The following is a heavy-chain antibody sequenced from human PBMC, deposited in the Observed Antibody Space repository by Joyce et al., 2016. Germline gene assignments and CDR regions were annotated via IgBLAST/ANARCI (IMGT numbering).Heavy chain of an antibody. CDR1: GFIFDDYA. Sequence: EVQLVESGGVVVQPGGSLRLSCAASGFIFDDYAMYWVLQAPVKGLEWVSLISWDGVITHYADSVKGRFTISRDNSNNSLYLQMNSLRGEDTALYYCAKGILYLDVWGQGTTVTVSS. CDR2: ISWDGVIT. V-gene: IGHV3-43D*04. J-gene: IGHJ6*02. D-gene: IGHD2-8*01. CDR3: AKGILYLDV.